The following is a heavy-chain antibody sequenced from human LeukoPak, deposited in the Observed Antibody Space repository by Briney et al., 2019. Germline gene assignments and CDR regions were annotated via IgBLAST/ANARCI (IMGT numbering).Heavy chain of an antibody. CDR2: INWNSDSI. Sequence: GGSLRLSCAVSGFTFDDYAMHRVRQVPGKGLEWVSGINWNSDSIGYADSVKGRFTTSRDNAKNSLYLQMNSLRAEDTAFYYCAINGGGDSGYGNFDYWGQGTLVTVSS. CDR1: GFTFDDYA. D-gene: IGHD5-12*01. CDR3: AINGGGDSGYGNFDY. V-gene: IGHV3-9*01. J-gene: IGHJ4*02.